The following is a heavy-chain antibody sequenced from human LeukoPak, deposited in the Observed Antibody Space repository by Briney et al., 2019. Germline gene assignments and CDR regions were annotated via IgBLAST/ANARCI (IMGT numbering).Heavy chain of an antibody. Sequence: PSETLSLTCAVYGGSFSGYYWSWIRQPPGKGLEWIGEINHSGSTNYNPSLKSRVTISVDASKNQFSLKLSSVTAADTAVYYCARGLHIVPMVYALNWFDPWGQGTLVTVSS. CDR2: INHSGST. D-gene: IGHD2-8*01. J-gene: IGHJ5*02. CDR1: GGSFSGYY. V-gene: IGHV4-34*01. CDR3: ARGLHIVPMVYALNWFDP.